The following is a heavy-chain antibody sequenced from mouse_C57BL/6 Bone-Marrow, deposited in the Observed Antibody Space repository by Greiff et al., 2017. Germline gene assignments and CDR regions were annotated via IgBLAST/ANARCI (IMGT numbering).Heavy chain of an antibody. J-gene: IGHJ2*01. CDR2: IYPGDGDT. CDR1: GYAFSSSW. Sequence: QVQLQQSGPELVKPGASVKISCKASGYAFSSSWMNWVKQRPGKGLEWIGRIYPGDGDTNYNGKFKGKATLTADKSSSTAYMQLSSLASEDSAVXFCARSGWLLFDYWGQGTTLTVSS. CDR3: ARSGWLLFDY. V-gene: IGHV1-82*01. D-gene: IGHD2-3*01.